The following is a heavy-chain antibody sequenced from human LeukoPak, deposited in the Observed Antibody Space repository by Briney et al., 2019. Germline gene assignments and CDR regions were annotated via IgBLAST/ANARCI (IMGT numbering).Heavy chain of an antibody. Sequence: ASVKVSCKASGGTFSSYAISWVRQAPGQGLEWMGGIIPISGTANYAQKFQGRVTITTDESTSTAYMGLSSLRSEDTAVYYCARGQSALRFLDYYMDVWGKGTTVTVSS. CDR2: IIPISGTA. D-gene: IGHD3-3*01. CDR3: ARGQSALRFLDYYMDV. J-gene: IGHJ6*03. CDR1: GGTFSSYA. V-gene: IGHV1-69*05.